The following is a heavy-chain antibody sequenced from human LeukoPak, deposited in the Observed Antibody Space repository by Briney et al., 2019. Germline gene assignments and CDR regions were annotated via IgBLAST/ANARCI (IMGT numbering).Heavy chain of an antibody. Sequence: GGSLRLSCAASGFTVSDYSMAWVRQAPGKGLEWVSAISGSGSYTDYADSVKGRFTISRDNSKNTLYLQMNSLRAEDTAVYYCAKDRVPLAARPLHFDYWGQGTLVTVSS. CDR3: AKDRVPLAARPLHFDY. CDR2: ISGSGSYT. V-gene: IGHV3-23*01. J-gene: IGHJ4*02. D-gene: IGHD6-6*01. CDR1: GFTVSDYS.